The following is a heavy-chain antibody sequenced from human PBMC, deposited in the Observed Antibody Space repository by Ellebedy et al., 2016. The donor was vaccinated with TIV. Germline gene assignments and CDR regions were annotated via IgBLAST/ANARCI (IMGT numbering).Heavy chain of an antibody. Sequence: SETLSLTCTVSGGSISSSSYYWSWIRQPPGRGLEWIGYIYYSGSTNYNPSLKSRVTISVDTSKNQFSLKLSSVTAADTAVYYCARTTAVTGTYYYGMDVWGQGTTVTVSS. CDR2: IYYSGST. D-gene: IGHD6-19*01. V-gene: IGHV4-61*01. CDR1: GGSISSSSYY. CDR3: ARTTAVTGTYYYGMDV. J-gene: IGHJ6*02.